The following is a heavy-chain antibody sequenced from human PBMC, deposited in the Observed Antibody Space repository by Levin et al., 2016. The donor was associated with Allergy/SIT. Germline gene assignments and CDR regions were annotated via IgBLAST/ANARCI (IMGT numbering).Heavy chain of an antibody. D-gene: IGHD2-8*01. V-gene: IGHV1-69*13. Sequence: SVKVSCKASGGTFSSYAISWVRQAPGQGLEWMGGIIPIFGTANYAQKFQGRVTITADESTSTAYMELSSLRSEDTAVYYCASTYCTNGVCPYNYYYYGMDVWGQGTTVTVSS. CDR2: IIPIFGTA. CDR3: ASTYCTNGVCPYNYYYYGMDV. CDR1: GGTFSSYA. J-gene: IGHJ6*02.